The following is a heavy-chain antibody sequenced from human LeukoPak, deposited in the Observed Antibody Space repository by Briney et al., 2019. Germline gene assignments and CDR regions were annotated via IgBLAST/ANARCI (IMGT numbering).Heavy chain of an antibody. J-gene: IGHJ4*02. Sequence: PGGSLRLSCAASGFTFSSYSMNWVRQPPGKGLEWIGEVYHSGSTHYNPSLKSRVTISVDKSKNQFSLKLSSVTAADTAVYYCASPLYYDFWSGSPPGYWCQGTLVTVSS. D-gene: IGHD3-3*01. CDR3: ASPLYYDFWSGSPPGY. V-gene: IGHV4-4*02. CDR2: VYHSGST. CDR1: GFTFSSYSM.